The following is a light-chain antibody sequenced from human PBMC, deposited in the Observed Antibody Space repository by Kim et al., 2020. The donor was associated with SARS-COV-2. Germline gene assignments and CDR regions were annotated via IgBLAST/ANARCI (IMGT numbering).Light chain of an antibody. J-gene: IGKJ4*01. CDR1: QDINGC. Sequence: DIQMTQSPSALSASVGDRVTITCRASQDINGCLAWYQQKPGKVPKRLIYATSTLLSGVPSRFSGSGSGTEFTLTISSLQPEDFATYYCRQHVSFPLSFGGGTKVDIK. CDR2: ATS. CDR3: RQHVSFPLS. V-gene: IGKV1-17*03.